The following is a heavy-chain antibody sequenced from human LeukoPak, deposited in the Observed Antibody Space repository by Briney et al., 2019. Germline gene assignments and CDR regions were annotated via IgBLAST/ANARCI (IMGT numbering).Heavy chain of an antibody. CDR1: GGSISSYY. CDR3: VRVSSSSWIFDS. D-gene: IGHD6-13*01. V-gene: IGHV4-59*01. Sequence: PSETLSLTCTVSGGSISSYYWSWVRQPPGKGLEWIGYIYYSGSTNYNPSLKSRVTISVDTSKNQCSLKVSSVTAADTAVYYCVRVSSSSWIFDSWGQGTLVTVAP. CDR2: IYYSGST. J-gene: IGHJ4*02.